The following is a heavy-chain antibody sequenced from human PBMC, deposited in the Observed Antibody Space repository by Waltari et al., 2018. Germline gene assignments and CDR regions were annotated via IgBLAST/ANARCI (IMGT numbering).Heavy chain of an antibody. CDR3: AKDDTTIFGVGIDN. Sequence: QVHLVESGGGVVQPGRSLRLSCAASGFTFRSYGMHWVRQAPGKGLEGVAIISNDGSKKYYVDSVKGGFTISRDNSKSTLYLQMNSLRAQDTAVYYCAKDDTTIFGVGIDNWGQGTLVTVSS. D-gene: IGHD3-3*01. V-gene: IGHV3-30*18. J-gene: IGHJ4*02. CDR2: ISNDGSKK. CDR1: GFTFRSYG.